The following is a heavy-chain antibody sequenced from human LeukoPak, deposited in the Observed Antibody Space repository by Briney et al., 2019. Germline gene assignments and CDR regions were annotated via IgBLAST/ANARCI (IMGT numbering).Heavy chain of an antibody. J-gene: IGHJ4*02. D-gene: IGHD2-15*01. CDR3: AKALVVVVAAPSDY. CDR1: GFTFSSYG. CDR2: IWYDGSNK. V-gene: IGHV3-33*06. Sequence: GGSLRLSCAASGFTFSSYGMHWVRQAPGKGLEWVAVIWYDGSNKYYADSVKGRFTISRDNSKNTLYLQMNSLRAEDTAVYYCAKALVVVVAAPSDYWGQGTLVTVSS.